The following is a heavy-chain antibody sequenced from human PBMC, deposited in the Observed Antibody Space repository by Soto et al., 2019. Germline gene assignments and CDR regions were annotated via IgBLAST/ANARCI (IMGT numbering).Heavy chain of an antibody. CDR1: GGSVSSRSYH. J-gene: IGHJ5*02. V-gene: IGHV4-61*01. CDR2: IYYSGGT. CDR3: SRAKAPLYSSSWYWFDP. Sequence: PSEPLSLTCTVSGGSVSSRSYHWIWIRQPPGKGPEWMGYIYYSGGTNYNPSLKSRVTISVDTSKNQFSLQLSSVTAADTAVYYCSRAKAPLYSSSWYWFDPWGQATLVTGSS. D-gene: IGHD6-13*01.